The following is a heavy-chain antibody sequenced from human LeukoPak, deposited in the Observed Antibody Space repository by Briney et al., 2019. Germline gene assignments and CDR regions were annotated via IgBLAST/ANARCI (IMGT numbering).Heavy chain of an antibody. J-gene: IGHJ6*03. CDR1: GFTVSSNY. CDR3: ARRQRGFWSGYPPYYYYYMDV. D-gene: IGHD3-3*01. CDR2: IYSGGST. Sequence: GGSLRLSCAASGFTVSSNYMSWVRQAPGKGLEWVSVIYSGGSTYYADSVKGRFTISRDNSKNTLSLQMNSLRAEDTAVYYCARRQRGFWSGYPPYYYYYMDVWGKGTTVTVSS. V-gene: IGHV3-53*01.